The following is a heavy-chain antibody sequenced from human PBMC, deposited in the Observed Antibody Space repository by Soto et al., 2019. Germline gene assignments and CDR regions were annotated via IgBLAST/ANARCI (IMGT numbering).Heavy chain of an antibody. J-gene: IGHJ5*02. CDR2: IYATGTT. CDR1: GASISGFY. D-gene: IGHD1-1*01. Sequence: XATLALTCTVSGASISGFYWSWIRKSSGKGLEWIGRIYATGTTDYNPSLKSRVMMSVDTSKKQFSLKLRSVTAADTAVYYCVRDGTKTLRDWFDPWGQGISVTVSS. CDR3: VRDGTKTLRDWFDP. V-gene: IGHV4-4*07.